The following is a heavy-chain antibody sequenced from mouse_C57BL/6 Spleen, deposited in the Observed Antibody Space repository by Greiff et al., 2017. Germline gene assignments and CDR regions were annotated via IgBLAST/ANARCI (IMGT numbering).Heavy chain of an antibody. Sequence: VQLQQSGAELVRPGASVTLSCKASGYTFTDYEMHWVKQTPVHGLEWIGTIDPETGGTAYNQKFKGKAILTADKSSSTAYMELRSLTSEDSAVYYCTKTGTNYWGQGTTLTVSS. CDR2: IDPETGGT. V-gene: IGHV1-15*01. D-gene: IGHD4-1*01. CDR3: TKTGTNY. CDR1: GYTFTDYE. J-gene: IGHJ2*01.